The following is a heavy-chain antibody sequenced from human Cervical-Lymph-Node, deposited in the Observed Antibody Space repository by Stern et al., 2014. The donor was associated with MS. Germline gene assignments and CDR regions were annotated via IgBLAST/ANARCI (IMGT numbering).Heavy chain of an antibody. V-gene: IGHV3-23*04. D-gene: IGHD2-2*01. CDR3: AKSSTGHFDY. CDR1: GFTFSSDA. Sequence: VQLVESGGGLVQPGGSLRLTCAASGFTFSSDAMSWVRQAQGKGLEWVSAIFGVSSGTNYSTSVQGRFIISRDNSRNTLYLQLNSLRAADTALYYCAKSSTGHFDYWGQGTLVTVSS. J-gene: IGHJ4*02. CDR2: IFGVSSGT.